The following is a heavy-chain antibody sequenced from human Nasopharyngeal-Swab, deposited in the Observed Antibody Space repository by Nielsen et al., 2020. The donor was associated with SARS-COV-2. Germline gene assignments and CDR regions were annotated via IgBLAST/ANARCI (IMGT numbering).Heavy chain of an antibody. CDR1: GFTFSSYA. V-gene: IGHV3-23*03. J-gene: IGHJ4*02. Sequence: SCAASGFTFSSYAMSWVRQAPGKGLEWVSVIYSGGSSTYYADSVKGRFTISRDNSKNTLYLQMNSLRAEDTAVYYCAKDREYYDFWSGYSPLPIFDYWGQGTLVTVSS. CDR2: IYSGGSST. D-gene: IGHD3-3*01. CDR3: AKDREYYDFWSGYSPLPIFDY.